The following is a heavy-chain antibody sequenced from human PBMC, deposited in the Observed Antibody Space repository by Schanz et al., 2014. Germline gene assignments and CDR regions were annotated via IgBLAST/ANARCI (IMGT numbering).Heavy chain of an antibody. V-gene: IGHV3-23*04. J-gene: IGHJ4*02. D-gene: IGHD3-9*01. Sequence: EVQLVESGGGLVQPGGSLRLSCAASGFTFSSYAMHWVRQAPGQGLEWVSAISGSGGSTYYADSVKGRFTISRDNSKNTLYLQINNLRAEDTAVYYCAYYDVLTGFDYWGQGTQVTVSS. CDR1: GFTFSSYA. CDR2: ISGSGGST. CDR3: AYYDVLTGFDY.